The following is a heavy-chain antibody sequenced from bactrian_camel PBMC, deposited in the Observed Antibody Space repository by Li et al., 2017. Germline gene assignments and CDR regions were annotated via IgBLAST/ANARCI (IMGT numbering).Heavy chain of an antibody. J-gene: IGHJ6*01. CDR1: EFIGSKDY. CDR3: VSSFFGY. V-gene: IGHV3S40*01. Sequence: DVQLVESGGDLVQPGGSLRLSCAVSEFIGSKDYISWVRQAPGKGLEWASSVSPDAATTAYADSLKARFTISRDNAKNTVYLQMNSLKPEDTAVYYCVSSFFGYWGQGTQVTVS. CDR2: VSPDAATT.